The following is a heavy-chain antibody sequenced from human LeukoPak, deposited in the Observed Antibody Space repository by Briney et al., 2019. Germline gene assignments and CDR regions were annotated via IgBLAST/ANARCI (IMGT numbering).Heavy chain of an antibody. D-gene: IGHD3-16*01. CDR3: ARQGGTLGPYDS. CDR1: GGSISSSSYY. J-gene: IGHJ4*02. CDR2: IYYSGNT. Sequence: SETLSLTCTVSGGSISSSSYYWGWIRQPPGKGLEWVGSIYYSGNTYYNPSLKSRVTIPVDTSKNQFSLKLSSVTAADTAVYYCARQGGTLGPYDSWGQGTLVTVSS. V-gene: IGHV4-39*01.